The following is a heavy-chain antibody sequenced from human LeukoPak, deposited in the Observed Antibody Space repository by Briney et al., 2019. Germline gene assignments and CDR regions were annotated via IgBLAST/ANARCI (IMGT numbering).Heavy chain of an antibody. J-gene: IGHJ4*02. CDR1: GFTFSSYA. CDR2: ISYDGSNE. D-gene: IGHD3-3*01. CDR3: ASQRGSGYYPY. V-gene: IGHV3-30*14. Sequence: GRSLRLSCAASGFTFSSYAMHWVRQAPGKGLEWVAVISYDGSNEYYADSVKSRFTISRDNSKNTLYLQMNSLRAEDTAVYYCASQRGSGYYPYWGQGTLVTVSS.